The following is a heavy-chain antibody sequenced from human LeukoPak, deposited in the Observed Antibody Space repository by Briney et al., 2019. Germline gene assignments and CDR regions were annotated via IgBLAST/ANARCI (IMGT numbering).Heavy chain of an antibody. CDR1: GFTFSSYG. V-gene: IGHV3-30*03. CDR3: ARDAAAVRFDP. Sequence: GGSLRLSCAASGFTFSSYGMHWVRQAPGKGLEWVAFISYDESNKYYADSVKGRFTISRDNSKNTLYLQMNSLRAEDTAVYYCARDAAAVRFDPWGQGTLVTVSS. CDR2: ISYDESNK. J-gene: IGHJ5*02. D-gene: IGHD2-15*01.